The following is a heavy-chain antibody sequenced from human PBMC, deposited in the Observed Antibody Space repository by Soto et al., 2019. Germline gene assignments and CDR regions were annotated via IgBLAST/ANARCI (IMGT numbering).Heavy chain of an antibody. CDR3: AHRAILCSGGSCYSHPFDY. D-gene: IGHD2-15*01. V-gene: IGHV2-5*02. Sequence: QITLKESGPTQVKPTQTLTLTCTFSGFSLNTTGVGVGWIRQPPGKALEWLAIIYWDDDKRYSPSLRSRLTISKDISKNQVVQTMTNVDPVDTATYYCAHRAILCSGGSCYSHPFDYRGQGTLVTVSS. CDR2: IYWDDDK. CDR1: GFSLNTTGVG. J-gene: IGHJ4*02.